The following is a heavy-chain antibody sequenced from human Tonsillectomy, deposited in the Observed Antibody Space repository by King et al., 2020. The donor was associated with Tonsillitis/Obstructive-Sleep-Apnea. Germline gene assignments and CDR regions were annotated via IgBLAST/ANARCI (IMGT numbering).Heavy chain of an antibody. J-gene: IGHJ6*03. CDR2: IIPIFGTA. Sequence: QLVQSGAEVKKPGSSVKVSCKASGGTFSSYAISWVRQAPGQGLEWMGGIIPIFGTANYAQNFQGRVTITADESTSTAYMGLSSLRSEDTAGYYCGRCPTSARDYYYMDVWGKGTTVTVSS. V-gene: IGHV1-69*01. CDR1: GGTFSSYA. CDR3: GRCPTSARDYYYMDV.